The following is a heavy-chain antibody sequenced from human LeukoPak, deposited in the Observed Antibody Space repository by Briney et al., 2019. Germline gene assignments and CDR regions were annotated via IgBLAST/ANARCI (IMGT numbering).Heavy chain of an antibody. CDR2: IIGSGGST. V-gene: IGHV3-23*01. CDR1: GFTFSSYA. CDR3: ARGGSDSSWYSGLPDY. Sequence: GGSLRLSCAASGFTFSSYAMSWVRQAPGKGLEWVSSIIGSGGSTYYADSVKGRFTISRDNAKNSLYLQMNSLRAEDTAVYYCARGGSDSSWYSGLPDYWGQGTLVTVSS. J-gene: IGHJ4*02. D-gene: IGHD6-13*01.